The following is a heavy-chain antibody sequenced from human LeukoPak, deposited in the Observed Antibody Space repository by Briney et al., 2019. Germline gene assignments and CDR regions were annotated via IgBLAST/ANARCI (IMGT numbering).Heavy chain of an antibody. Sequence: SETLSLTCAVSGDSISSSNWWGWVRQHPGKGLEWIGYIYYSGSTYYNPSLKSRVTISVDTSKNQFSLKLSSVTAADTAVYYCARDRGSGWHDFDYWGQGTLVTVSS. CDR3: ARDRGSGWHDFDY. CDR1: GDSISSSNW. D-gene: IGHD6-19*01. V-gene: IGHV4-28*03. J-gene: IGHJ4*02. CDR2: IYYSGST.